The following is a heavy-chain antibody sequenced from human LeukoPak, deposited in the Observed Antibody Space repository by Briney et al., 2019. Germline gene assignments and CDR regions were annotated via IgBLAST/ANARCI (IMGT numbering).Heavy chain of an antibody. D-gene: IGHD5-12*01. CDR1: GGTFSSYA. J-gene: IGHJ4*02. V-gene: IGHV1-8*02. CDR3: ARGYSGYTHFDY. CDR2: MNPNSGNT. Sequence: ASVKVSCKASGGTFSSYAISWMRQAPGQGLEWMGWMNPNSGNTGYAQKFQGRVTMTRNTSISTAYMELSSLRSEDTAVYYCARGYSGYTHFDYWGQGTLVTVSS.